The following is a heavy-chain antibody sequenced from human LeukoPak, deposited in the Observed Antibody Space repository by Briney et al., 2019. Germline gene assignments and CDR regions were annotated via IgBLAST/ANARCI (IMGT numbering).Heavy chain of an antibody. CDR3: AREIYGDYGSDY. CDR2: ISSSSYI. D-gene: IGHD4-17*01. Sequence: GGSLRLSCAASGFTFSSYSMNWVRQAPGKGLEWVSSISSSSYIYYADSVKGRFTISRDNAKNSLYLQMNSLRAEDTAVYYCAREIYGDYGSDYWGRGTLVTVSS. V-gene: IGHV3-21*01. J-gene: IGHJ4*02. CDR1: GFTFSSYS.